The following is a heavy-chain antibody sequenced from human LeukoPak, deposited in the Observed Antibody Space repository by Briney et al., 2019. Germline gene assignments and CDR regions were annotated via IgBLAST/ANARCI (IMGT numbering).Heavy chain of an antibody. CDR1: GFGFKDYF. CDR2: ISGSGDAK. CDR3: ARDRRGGRKWFLDH. V-gene: IGHV3-11*01. D-gene: IGHD3-22*01. Sequence: GGSPRLSCAASGFGFKDYFMSWIRQAPGEALEWVSYISGSGDAKQYAESVRGRFTVSRDNTKNSLYLQMTGLRAEDTAVYYCARDRRGGRKWFLDHWGRGILVTVSS. J-gene: IGHJ4*02.